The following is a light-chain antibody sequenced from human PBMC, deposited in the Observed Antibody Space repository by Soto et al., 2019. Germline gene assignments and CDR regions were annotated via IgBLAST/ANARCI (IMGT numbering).Light chain of an antibody. V-gene: IGKV1-27*01. J-gene: IGKJ4*01. CDR3: QKYDNVPNS. Sequence: DIPMTQSPSSLSASVGDRVTITCRASQGINNYLAWYQQKPGKVPKLLIYDASTLQSGVPSRFSGSGSGTECTLTISNLQPEDVATYYCQKYDNVPNSFGGGTKVEIK. CDR2: DAS. CDR1: QGINNY.